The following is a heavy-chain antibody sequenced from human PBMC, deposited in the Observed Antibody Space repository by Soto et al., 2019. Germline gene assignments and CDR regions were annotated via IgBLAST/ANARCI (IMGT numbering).Heavy chain of an antibody. CDR3: ARKARSSPLGYGSPHFDY. CDR2: ISSSSSYI. D-gene: IGHD3-10*01. Sequence: GGSLRLSCAASGFTFSSYSMNWVGQAPGKGLEWVSSISSSSSYIYYADSVKGRFTISRDNAKNSLYLQMNSLRAEDTAVYYCARKARSSPLGYGSPHFDYWGQGTQVTVSS. CDR1: GFTFSSYS. V-gene: IGHV3-21*01. J-gene: IGHJ4*02.